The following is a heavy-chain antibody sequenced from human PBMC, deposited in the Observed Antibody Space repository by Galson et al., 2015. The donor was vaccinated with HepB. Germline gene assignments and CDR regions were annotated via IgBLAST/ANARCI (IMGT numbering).Heavy chain of an antibody. Sequence: QSGAEVKKPGESLKISCKGSGYSFTSYWIGWVRQMPGKGLEWMGIIYPGDSDTRYSPSFQGQVTISADKSISTAYLQWSSLKASDTAMYYCARIAAAGFDRGYYYGMDVWGQGTTVTVSS. J-gene: IGHJ6*02. CDR2: IYPGDSDT. V-gene: IGHV5-51*01. CDR3: ARIAAAGFDRGYYYGMDV. D-gene: IGHD6-13*01. CDR1: GYSFTSYW.